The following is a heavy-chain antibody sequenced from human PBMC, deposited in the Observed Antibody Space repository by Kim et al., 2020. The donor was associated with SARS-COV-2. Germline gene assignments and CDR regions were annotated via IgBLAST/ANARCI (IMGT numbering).Heavy chain of an antibody. CDR2: A. V-gene: IGHV1-69*01. D-gene: IGHD3-22*01. CDR3: AITMIVVGEDY. Sequence: ANYAQKFQGRVTITADESTSTAYMELSSLRSEDTAVYYCAITMIVVGEDYWGQGTLVTVSS. J-gene: IGHJ4*02.